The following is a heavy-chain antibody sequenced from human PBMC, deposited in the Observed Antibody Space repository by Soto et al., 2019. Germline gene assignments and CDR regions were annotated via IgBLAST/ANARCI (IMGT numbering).Heavy chain of an antibody. J-gene: IGHJ4*02. CDR2: ISYDGSNK. CDR3: AKDSGSRGDYVWGSYRLAGYFDY. CDR1: GFTFSSYG. Sequence: GGSLRLSCAASGFTFSSYGMHWVRQAPGKGLEWVAVISYDGSNKYYADSVKGRFTISRDNSKNTLYLQMNSLRAEDTAVYYCAKDSGSRGDYVWGSYRLAGYFDYWGQGTLVTVSS. D-gene: IGHD3-16*02. V-gene: IGHV3-30*18.